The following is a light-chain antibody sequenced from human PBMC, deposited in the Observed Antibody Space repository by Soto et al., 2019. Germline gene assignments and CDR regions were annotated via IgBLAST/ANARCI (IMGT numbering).Light chain of an antibody. CDR2: YNN. CDR1: NSNIASNT. Sequence: QSVLTQPPSASGTPGQRVTISCSGSNSNIASNTVNWYQHLPGTAPKLLIYYNNQRPSGVPDRFSGSKSGTSASLAISGLQSEDESDYYCAAWDDTLKRYVFGTGTKVTV. J-gene: IGLJ1*01. V-gene: IGLV1-44*01. CDR3: AAWDDTLKRYV.